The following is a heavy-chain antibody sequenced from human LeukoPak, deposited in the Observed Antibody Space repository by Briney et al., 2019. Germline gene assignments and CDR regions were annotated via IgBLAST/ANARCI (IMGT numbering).Heavy chain of an antibody. Sequence: SETLSLTCTVSGDSITSSDYCWGWIRQPPGKGLEWIASIYHSGSTYYNPSLKSRVTISVDTSKNHFSLMLSSVSAAGTAVYHCARHVPHENGNKRGFEHWGQGTLVTVSS. D-gene: IGHD2/OR15-2a*01. V-gene: IGHV4-39*01. J-gene: IGHJ4*02. CDR3: ARHVPHENGNKRGFEH. CDR1: GDSITSSDYC. CDR2: IYHSGST.